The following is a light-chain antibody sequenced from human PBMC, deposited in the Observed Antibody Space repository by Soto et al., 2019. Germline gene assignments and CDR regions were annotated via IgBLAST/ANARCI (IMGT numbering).Light chain of an antibody. V-gene: IGKV3-15*01. Sequence: IVMTQSPATLSVSPGERATLSCRASQSISTKLAWYQQKPGQAPRLLIHGASTRATGIPVRFSGSGSGTEFTLTLSSLQFEDFAVYYCQEYNDWRPITFGGGTKVEF. CDR3: QEYNDWRPIT. CDR1: QSISTK. J-gene: IGKJ4*01. CDR2: GAS.